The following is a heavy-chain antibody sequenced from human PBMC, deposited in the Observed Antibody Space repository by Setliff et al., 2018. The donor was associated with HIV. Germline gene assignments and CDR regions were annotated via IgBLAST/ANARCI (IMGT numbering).Heavy chain of an antibody. CDR1: GDSIRSRSFY. CDR3: VGGFWSGPLFDP. CDR2: IYYFGAT. D-gene: IGHD3-3*01. V-gene: IGHV4-39*01. J-gene: IGHJ5*01. Sequence: LSLTCNVSGDSIRSRSFYWGWIRQPPGTGLEWIGSIYYFGATYYNPSLKSRASISLDTSENQFSLKLYSVTAADTAVYYCVGGFWSGPLFDPWGRGTLVTVSS.